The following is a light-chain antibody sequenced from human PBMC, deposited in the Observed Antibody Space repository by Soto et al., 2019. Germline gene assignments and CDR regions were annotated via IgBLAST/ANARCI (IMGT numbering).Light chain of an antibody. CDR3: SSYTSMNAWV. CDR2: EVS. V-gene: IGLV2-14*01. Sequence: QSALTQPASVSGSPGQSITVSCSGCSSDIGSHNSVFWYQQHAGQAPKLLFYEVSDRPAGVSDRFAGSKSGNTASLTSSGLPADDEADYYSSSYTSMNAWVFGGGTKVTVL. J-gene: IGLJ3*02. CDR1: SSDIGSHNS.